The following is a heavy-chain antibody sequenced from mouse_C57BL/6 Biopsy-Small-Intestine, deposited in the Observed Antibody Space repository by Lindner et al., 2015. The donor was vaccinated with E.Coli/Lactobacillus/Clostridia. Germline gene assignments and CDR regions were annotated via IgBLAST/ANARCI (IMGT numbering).Heavy chain of an antibody. J-gene: IGHJ4*01. V-gene: IGHV1-54*01. CDR1: GYAFTNYL. D-gene: IGHD1-1*01. Sequence: VQLQESGAELVRPGTSVKVSCKASGYAFTNYLIEWVNQRPGQGLEWIGVINPGSGGTNYNEKFKGKATLTADKSSSTAYVQLSSLTSEDSVVYFCALRYSYAMDYWGQGTSVTVSS. CDR3: ALRYSYAMDY. CDR2: INPGSGGT.